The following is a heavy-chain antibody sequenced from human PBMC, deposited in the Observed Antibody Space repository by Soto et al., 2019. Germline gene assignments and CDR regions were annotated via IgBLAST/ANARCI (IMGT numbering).Heavy chain of an antibody. J-gene: IGHJ3*02. CDR2: MNHSGRT. CDR3: ASPNDAFDI. V-gene: IGHV4-34*01. CDR1: GGSLSGYS. Sequence: SQTRSLTCVLSGGSLSGYSWSWIRQPPGKGLEWIGEMNHSGRTKYNPSPKSRVTTSVDTSKNQFSLKLNSVTAADTAVYYCASPNDAFDICGQGTMVTVSS.